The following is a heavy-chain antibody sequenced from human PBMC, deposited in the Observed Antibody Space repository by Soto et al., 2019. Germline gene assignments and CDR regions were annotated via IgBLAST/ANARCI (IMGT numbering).Heavy chain of an antibody. J-gene: IGHJ5*02. Sequence: PGESLKISCKGSGYSFTSYWISWVRQMPGKGLEWMGRIDPSDSYTNYSPSFQGHVTISADKSISTAYLQWSSLKDSDTAMYYCARHLIVVVPAAIRNGWFDPWGQGTLVTVSS. CDR3: ARHLIVVVPAAIRNGWFDP. D-gene: IGHD2-2*01. V-gene: IGHV5-10-1*01. CDR2: IDPSDSYT. CDR1: GYSFTSYW.